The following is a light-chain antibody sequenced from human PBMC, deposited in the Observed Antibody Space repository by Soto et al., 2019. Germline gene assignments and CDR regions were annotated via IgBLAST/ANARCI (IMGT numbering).Light chain of an antibody. CDR1: QNINNY. Sequence: DIQMTQSPSSLSASVGDRVTITCQASQNINNYLNWYQQKPGRAPKLLIYDASSLEAGVPSRFRGSGSGTDFTFTISRLQPEDMATYYYQQYENLPTFGQGTRLEIK. J-gene: IGKJ5*01. V-gene: IGKV1-33*01. CDR3: QQYENLPT. CDR2: DAS.